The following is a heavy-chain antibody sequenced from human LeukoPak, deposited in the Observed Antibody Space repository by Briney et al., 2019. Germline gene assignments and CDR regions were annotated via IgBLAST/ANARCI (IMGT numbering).Heavy chain of an antibody. CDR2: IDPNSGGT. V-gene: IGHV1-2*02. CDR1: GYTFNGYY. CDR3: ARALNGYGHYEVVY. J-gene: IGHJ4*02. Sequence: GASVKVSCKSSGYTFNGYYVHWVRQAPGQGLEWMGWIDPNSGGTNYPQEFQGRVTMTRDTSISTAYMELSRLRSDDTAMYYCARALNGYGHYEVVYWGQGTLVTVSS. D-gene: IGHD4-17*01.